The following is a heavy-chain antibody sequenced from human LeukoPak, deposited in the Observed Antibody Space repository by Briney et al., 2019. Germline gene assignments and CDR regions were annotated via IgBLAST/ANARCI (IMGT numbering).Heavy chain of an antibody. Sequence: KPGGSLRLSCAPSGFTFSSYAMHWVRQAPGKGLEWVAVISYDGSNKYSADPVKGRFTISRDNAKNTLYLQMNSLRAEDTAVYYCLHSYGFSYFDYWGQGTLVTVSS. CDR1: GFTFSSYA. J-gene: IGHJ4*02. V-gene: IGHV3-30*04. D-gene: IGHD5-18*01. CDR2: ISYDGSNK. CDR3: LHSYGFSYFDY.